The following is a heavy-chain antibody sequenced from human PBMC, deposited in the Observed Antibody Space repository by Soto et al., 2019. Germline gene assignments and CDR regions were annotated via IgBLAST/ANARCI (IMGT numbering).Heavy chain of an antibody. Sequence: SGPTLVNPTQTLTLTCTFSGFSLTTSGVGVGWIRQPPGKALEWLALIYWDDDKRYSPSLKSRLTISKDTSKNQVVLTMTNMDPVDTGTYYCARIRGGGYNWDELSYFDYWGQGTLVTVSS. CDR2: IYWDDDK. D-gene: IGHD5-12*01. V-gene: IGHV2-5*02. J-gene: IGHJ4*02. CDR1: GFSLTTSGVG. CDR3: ARIRGGGYNWDELSYFDY.